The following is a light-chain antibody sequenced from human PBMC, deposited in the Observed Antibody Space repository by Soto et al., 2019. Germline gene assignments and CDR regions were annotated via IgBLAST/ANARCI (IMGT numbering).Light chain of an antibody. CDR2: RAS. CDR1: QTISSW. V-gene: IGKV1-5*03. J-gene: IGKJ4*01. CDR3: QQYNIYSDA. Sequence: DIQITQSPATLSVSPGDRVTISCRASQTISSWLAWYQQKPGKAPKLLIYRASTLKSGVPSRFSGSGSGTEFTLTISSLQPEDFATYYCQQYNIYSDAFGGGTKVDIK.